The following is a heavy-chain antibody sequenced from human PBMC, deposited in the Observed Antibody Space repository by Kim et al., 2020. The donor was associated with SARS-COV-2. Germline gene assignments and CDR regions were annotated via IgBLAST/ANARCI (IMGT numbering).Heavy chain of an antibody. CDR3: AKRGYSSSWSFDY. J-gene: IGHJ4*02. Sequence: ADSVKGRFTISRDNSTNTLYLQMNSLRAEDMAVYYCAKRGYSSSWSFDYWGQGTLVTVSS. V-gene: IGHV3-23*01. D-gene: IGHD6-13*01.